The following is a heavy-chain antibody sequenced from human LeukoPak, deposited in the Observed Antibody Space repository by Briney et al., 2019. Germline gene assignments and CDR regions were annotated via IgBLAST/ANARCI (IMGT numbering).Heavy chain of an antibody. V-gene: IGHV4-34*01. CDR2: INHSGST. D-gene: IGHD6-13*01. J-gene: IGHJ4*02. Sequence: SETLSLTCAVYGGSFSGYYWSWIRQPPGKGLEWIGEINHSGSTNYNPSLKSRVTISVDTSKNQFSLKLSSVTAADTAVYYCARDERTFSSSWSPFDYWGQGTLVTVSS. CDR3: ARDERTFSSSWSPFDY. CDR1: GGSFSGYY.